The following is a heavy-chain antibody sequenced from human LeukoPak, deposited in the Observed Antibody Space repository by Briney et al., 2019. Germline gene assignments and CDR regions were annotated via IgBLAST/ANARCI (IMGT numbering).Heavy chain of an antibody. D-gene: IGHD6-19*01. CDR1: GFTFSSYV. CDR3: ANLDIAVAGTEETIDY. V-gene: IGHV3-23*01. CDR2: ISGSGGST. J-gene: IGHJ4*02. Sequence: GGSLRLSCAASGFTFSSYVMSWVRQAPGKGLEWVSAISGSGGSTYYADSVKGRFTISRDNSKNTLYLQMNSLRAEDTAVYYCANLDIAVAGTEETIDYWGQGTLVTVSS.